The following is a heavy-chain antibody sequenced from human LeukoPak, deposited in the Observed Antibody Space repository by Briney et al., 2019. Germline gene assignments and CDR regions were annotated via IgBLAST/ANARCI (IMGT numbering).Heavy chain of an antibody. D-gene: IGHD5-12*01. CDR2: INHSGST. CDR1: GGSFSGYY. CDR3: ARVVVIVATSAGDAFDI. Sequence: SETLSLTCAVYGGSFSGYYWSWIRQPPGKGLEWIGEINHSGSTNYNPSLKSRVTISVDTSKNQFSLKLSSVTAADTAVYYCARVVVIVATSAGDAFDIWGQGTMVTVSS. V-gene: IGHV4-34*01. J-gene: IGHJ3*02.